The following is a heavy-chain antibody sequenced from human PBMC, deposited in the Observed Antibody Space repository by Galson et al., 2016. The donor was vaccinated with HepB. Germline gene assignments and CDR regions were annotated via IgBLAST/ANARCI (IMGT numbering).Heavy chain of an antibody. CDR3: ARVLRSHYDILTGLYYYYGMDV. J-gene: IGHJ6*02. CDR1: GLTFSSYS. D-gene: IGHD3-9*01. V-gene: IGHV3-48*04. Sequence: SLRLSCAASGLTFSSYSMNWARQAPGKGLEWVSYISSSSSTIYHADSVKGRFTISRHNAKNSLYLQMNSLRAEDTAVYYCARVLRSHYDILTGLYYYYGMDVWGQGTTVTVSS. CDR2: ISSSSSTI.